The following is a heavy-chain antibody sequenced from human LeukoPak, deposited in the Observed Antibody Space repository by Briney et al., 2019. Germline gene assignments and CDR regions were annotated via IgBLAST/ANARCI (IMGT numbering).Heavy chain of an antibody. CDR1: GFTFSSYG. CDR2: ITGTGHIT. V-gene: IGHV3-23*01. D-gene: IGHD3-16*01. CDR3: ARDRLGAMLFFDS. J-gene: IGHJ4*02. Sequence: QSGGTLRLSCAASGFTFSSYGMSWVRQAPGKGLEWVSAITGTGHITYYADSVKGRFTISRDNSKNTLYLQMNSLRAEGTALYYCARDRLGAMLFFDSWGQGTLVTVSS.